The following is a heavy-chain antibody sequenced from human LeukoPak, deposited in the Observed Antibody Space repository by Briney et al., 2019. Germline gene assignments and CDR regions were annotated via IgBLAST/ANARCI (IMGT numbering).Heavy chain of an antibody. CDR1: GFTFSSYS. V-gene: IGHV3-21*01. D-gene: IGHD3-22*01. CDR3: ARTTYYYDSSGYLNWFDP. CDR2: ISSSSSYI. Sequence: GGSLRLSCAASGFTFSSYSMNWVRQAPGKGLEWVSSISSSSSYIYYADSVKGRFTISRDNAKNSLCLQMNSLRAEDTAVYYCARTTYYYDSSGYLNWFDPWGQGTLVTVSS. J-gene: IGHJ5*02.